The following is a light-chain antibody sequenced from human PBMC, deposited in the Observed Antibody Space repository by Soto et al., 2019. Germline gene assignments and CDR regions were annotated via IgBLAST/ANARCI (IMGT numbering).Light chain of an antibody. V-gene: IGKV1-5*01. J-gene: IGKJ4*01. Sequence: DIQMTQSPSTLSASVGDSATITCRASQNIDIWLSWYQQKPGKAPKLLLYDVTNLKNRVPSWFSGSGSGTEFTLSISSLRPDDLATGYWQQHKSCPVTFGGGTKVEIK. CDR3: QQHKSCPVT. CDR2: DVT. CDR1: QNIDIW.